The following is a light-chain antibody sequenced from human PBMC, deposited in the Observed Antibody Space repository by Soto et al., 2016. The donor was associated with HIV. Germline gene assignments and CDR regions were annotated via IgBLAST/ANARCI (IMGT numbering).Light chain of an antibody. J-gene: IGLJ3*02. Sequence: SYELTQPPSLSVAPRKTARITCGGNNVGSKSVHWYQQKPGQAPVLVVYDDNDRPSGIPERFSGSNFGNTATLTISRVEAGDEADYHCQVWDSRNDHRVFGGGTKLTVL. CDR2: DDN. V-gene: IGLV3-21*03. CDR3: QVWDSRNDHRV. CDR1: NVGSKS.